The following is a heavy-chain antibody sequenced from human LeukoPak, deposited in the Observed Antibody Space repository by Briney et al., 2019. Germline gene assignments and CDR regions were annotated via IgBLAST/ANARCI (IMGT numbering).Heavy chain of an antibody. Sequence: ASVKVSCKASGYTFTSYGISWVRQAPGQGLEWMGWISAYNGNTNYAQKLQGRVTMTTDTSTSTAYMELSRLRSDDTAVYYCARGGPRGGCSGGSCYLYYFDYWGQGTLVTVSS. CDR2: ISAYNGNT. V-gene: IGHV1-18*01. J-gene: IGHJ4*02. D-gene: IGHD2-15*01. CDR3: ARGGPRGGCSGGSCYLYYFDY. CDR1: GYTFTSYG.